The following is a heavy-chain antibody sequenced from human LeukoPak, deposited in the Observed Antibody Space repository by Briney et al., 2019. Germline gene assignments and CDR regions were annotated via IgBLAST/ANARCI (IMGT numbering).Heavy chain of an antibody. D-gene: IGHD1-20*01. Sequence: SVKVSCKASGGTFSSYTISWVRQAPGQGLEWMGRIIPILGIANYAQKFQGRVTIIADESTSTVFMELSSLSSDDTAVYYCASPTYNWNYGALDNWGQGTLVTVSS. J-gene: IGHJ4*02. V-gene: IGHV1-69*02. CDR3: ASPTYNWNYGALDN. CDR2: IIPILGIA. CDR1: GGTFSSYT.